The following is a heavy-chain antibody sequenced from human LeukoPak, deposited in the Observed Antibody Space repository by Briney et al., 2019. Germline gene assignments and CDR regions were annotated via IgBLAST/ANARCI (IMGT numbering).Heavy chain of an antibody. CDR3: ARKRGYELGIAARPFDY. CDR2: INDSGST. V-gene: IGHV4-34*01. CDR1: GGSFSGYY. J-gene: IGHJ4*02. D-gene: IGHD6-6*01. Sequence: ETVPLTCAVYGGSFSGYYWSWISQPPGKGLEWIGEINDSGSTNYNPSLKRRVSISVDTSKNQFSLKLSSVTAADTAVYYCARKRGYELGIAARPFDYCGQGALFSDSS.